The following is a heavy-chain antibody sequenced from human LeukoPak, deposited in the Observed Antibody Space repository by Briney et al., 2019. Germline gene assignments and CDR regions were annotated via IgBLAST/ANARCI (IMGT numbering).Heavy chain of an antibody. V-gene: IGHV4-39*01. CDR3: ARHPAYSSGRGYYFDY. CDR2: IYYSGST. J-gene: IGHJ4*02. CDR1: GGSISSSSYY. Sequence: SETLSLTCTVCGGSISSSSYYWGWIRQPPGKGLEWIGSIYYSGSTYYNPSLKSRVTISVDTSKNQFSLKLSSVTAADTALYYCARHPAYSSGRGYYFDYWGQGTLVTVCS. D-gene: IGHD6-19*01.